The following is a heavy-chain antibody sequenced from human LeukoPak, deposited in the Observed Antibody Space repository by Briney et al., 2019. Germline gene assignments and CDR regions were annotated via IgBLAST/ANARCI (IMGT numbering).Heavy chain of an antibody. Sequence: GASVKVSCKASGNTFTGYYMHWVRQAPGQGLEWMGWINPNSGGTNYAQKFQGRVTMTRDTSISTAYMELSRLRSDDTAVYYCARQPRLGYCSSTSCYLDYWGQGTLVTVSS. CDR2: INPNSGGT. CDR3: ARQPRLGYCSSTSCYLDY. D-gene: IGHD2-2*01. V-gene: IGHV1-2*02. J-gene: IGHJ4*02. CDR1: GNTFTGYY.